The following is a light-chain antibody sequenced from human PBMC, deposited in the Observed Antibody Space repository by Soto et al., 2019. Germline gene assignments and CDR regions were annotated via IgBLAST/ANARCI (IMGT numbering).Light chain of an antibody. CDR1: SSDVGGYNY. CDR2: EVS. CDR3: SSYTSSSPHVG. V-gene: IGLV2-14*01. J-gene: IGLJ2*01. Sequence: QSALTQPASVSGSPGQSITISCTGTSSDVGGYNYVSWYQQHPGKAPKLMIYEVSNRPSGVSTRFSGSKSGNTDSLTISGIKAEDETDYYCSSYTSSSPHVGFGGGTKLTVL.